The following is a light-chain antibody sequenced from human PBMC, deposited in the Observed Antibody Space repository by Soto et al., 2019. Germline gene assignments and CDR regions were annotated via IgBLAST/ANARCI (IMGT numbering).Light chain of an antibody. V-gene: IGKV1-33*01. Sequence: DIQMTQSPSSLSASVGARVSITCQASQDIRTSLSWFQQKPGRAPKLLIYGASNLETGVPSRFRGRGSGTDFTFTISSLQPEDIATYYCQHYDNLPPFTFGPGTKVDSK. CDR1: QDIRTS. CDR3: QHYDNLPPFT. CDR2: GAS. J-gene: IGKJ3*01.